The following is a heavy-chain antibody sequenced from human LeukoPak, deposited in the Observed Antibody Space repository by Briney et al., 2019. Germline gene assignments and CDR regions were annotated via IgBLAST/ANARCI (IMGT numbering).Heavy chain of an antibody. CDR2: ISSSGSTI. J-gene: IGHJ6*04. CDR1: GFTFSSYE. D-gene: IGHD3-10*01. V-gene: IGHV3-48*03. Sequence: GGSLRLSCAASGFTFSSYEMNWVRQAPGKGLEWVSYISSSGSTIYYADSVKGRFTISRDNAKNSLYLQMNSLRAEGTAVYYCARVDYYGSGSPSGMDVWGKGTTVTVSS. CDR3: ARVDYYGSGSPSGMDV.